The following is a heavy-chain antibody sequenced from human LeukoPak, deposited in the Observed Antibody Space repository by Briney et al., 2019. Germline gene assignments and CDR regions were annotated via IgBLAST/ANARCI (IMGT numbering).Heavy chain of an antibody. CDR2: ISGSGGST. Sequence: QSGGSLRLSCAASGFTFSSYAMSWVRQAPGKGLEWVSAISGSGGSTYYADSVKGRFTISRDNSKNTLYLQMNSLRAEDTAVYYCAKDGWGRVGYCSSTSCSDVWGQGTTVTVSS. CDR3: AKDGWGRVGYCSSTSCSDV. D-gene: IGHD2-2*01. CDR1: GFTFSSYA. V-gene: IGHV3-23*01. J-gene: IGHJ6*02.